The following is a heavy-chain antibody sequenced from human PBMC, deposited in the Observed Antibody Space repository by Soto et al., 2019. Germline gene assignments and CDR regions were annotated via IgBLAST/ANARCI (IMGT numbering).Heavy chain of an antibody. CDR2: IVGSGDNT. CDR3: AKKGSFAIGYYYFDY. CDR1: GFTFSSYT. D-gene: IGHD2-21*01. J-gene: IGHJ4*02. V-gene: IGHV3-23*01. Sequence: PGGSLRLSCAASGFTFSSYTMTWVRQAPGERLEWVSSIVGSGDNTYYADSVKGRFTISRDNSKNTLYLQMDSLRAEDTALYFCAKKGSFAIGYYYFDYWGLGTLVTVSS.